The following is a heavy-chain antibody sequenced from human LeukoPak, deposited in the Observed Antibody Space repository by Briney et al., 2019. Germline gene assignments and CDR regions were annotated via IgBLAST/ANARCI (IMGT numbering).Heavy chain of an antibody. CDR3: ARVGRSGWTVDY. CDR1: GFYFSTYS. CDR2: ISSSSSNI. Sequence: GGSLRLSCAASGFYFSTYSIDWVRQAPGKGLEWVSYISSSSSNIYHADSVKGRFTISRDNAKNSLHLQMNSLRAEDTAVYYCARVGRSGWTVDYWGQGTLVTVSS. J-gene: IGHJ4*02. V-gene: IGHV3-48*04. D-gene: IGHD6-19*01.